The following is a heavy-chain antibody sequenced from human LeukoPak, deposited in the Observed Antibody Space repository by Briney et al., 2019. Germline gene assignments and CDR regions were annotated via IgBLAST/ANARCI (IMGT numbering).Heavy chain of an antibody. V-gene: IGHV3-21*01. CDR2: ISSSSSYI. CDR1: GFTFSSYS. D-gene: IGHD2-2*01. CDR3: ARDWCQLLYYYGMDV. Sequence: PGGSLRLSCAASGFTFSSYSMNWVRQAPGKGLEWVSSISSSSSYIYYADSVKGRFTISRDNAKNSLYLQMNSLRAEDTAVYYCARDWCQLLYYYGMDVWGQGTTVTVSS. J-gene: IGHJ6*02.